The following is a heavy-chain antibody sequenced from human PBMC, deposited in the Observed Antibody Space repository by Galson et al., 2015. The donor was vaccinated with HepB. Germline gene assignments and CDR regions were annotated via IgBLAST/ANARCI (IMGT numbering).Heavy chain of an antibody. Sequence: CAISGDSVSSKSAAWNWIRQSPSRGLEWLGRTWYRSKWYNGYAVSVKSRITINPDTSKNQFSLHLNSVTPEDTAVYYCARSTGDLDYWGQGTLATVSS. J-gene: IGHJ4*02. D-gene: IGHD3-10*01. CDR2: TWYRSKWYN. CDR1: GDSVSSKSAA. V-gene: IGHV6-1*01. CDR3: ARSTGDLDY.